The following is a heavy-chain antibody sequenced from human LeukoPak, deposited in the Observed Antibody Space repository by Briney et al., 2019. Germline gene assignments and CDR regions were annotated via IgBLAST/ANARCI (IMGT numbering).Heavy chain of an antibody. CDR3: ARDIAGDYYGSGSYLDFDY. V-gene: IGHV3-23*01. Sequence: GGSLRLSCAASGFTFSSYAMSWVRQAPGKGLEWVSAISGSGGSTYYADSVKGRFTISRDNSKNTLYLQMNCLRAEDTAVYYCARDIAGDYYGSGSYLDFDYWGQGTLVTVSS. CDR1: GFTFSSYA. J-gene: IGHJ4*02. D-gene: IGHD3-10*01. CDR2: ISGSGGST.